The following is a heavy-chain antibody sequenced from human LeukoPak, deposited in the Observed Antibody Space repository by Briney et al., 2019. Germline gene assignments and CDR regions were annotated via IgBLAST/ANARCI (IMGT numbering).Heavy chain of an antibody. CDR1: GGSISSGGYS. J-gene: IGHJ6*02. D-gene: IGHD5-12*01. Sequence: SETLSLTCAVSGGSISSGGYSWRWVRQPPGKGLEWIVYIYHIVRTYYNPSLKSRVTISVDRSKNQFPLKLSSVTAADTAVYYCARDLWVDIGYYYGMDVWGQGTTVTVSS. CDR2: IYHIVRT. CDR3: ARDLWVDIGYYYGMDV. V-gene: IGHV4-30-2*01.